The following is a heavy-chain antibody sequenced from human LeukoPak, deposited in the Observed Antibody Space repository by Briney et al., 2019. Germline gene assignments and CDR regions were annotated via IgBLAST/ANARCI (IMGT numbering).Heavy chain of an antibody. CDR1: GFTFSSYE. CDR2: ISNSGSTI. Sequence: GGSLRLSCAASGFTFSSYEMNWVRQAPGKGLEGVSYISNSGSTIYYTDSVKGRFTISRDNAKNSLYLQMNSLRAEDTAVYYCARDYYDSSGYYDWFDPWGQGTLVTVSS. CDR3: ARDYYDSSGYYDWFDP. V-gene: IGHV3-48*03. D-gene: IGHD3-22*01. J-gene: IGHJ5*02.